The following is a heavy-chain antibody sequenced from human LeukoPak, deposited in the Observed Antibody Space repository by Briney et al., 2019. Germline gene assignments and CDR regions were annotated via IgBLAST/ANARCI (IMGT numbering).Heavy chain of an antibody. D-gene: IGHD3-22*01. J-gene: IGHJ4*02. Sequence: TGGSLRLSCAASGSTFSSYAMSWVRQAPGKGLEWVSAISGSGGSTYYADSVRGRFTISRDNSKNTLYLQMNSLRAEDTAVFYCAKRDSSGSYYFDYWGQGTLVTVSS. CDR2: ISGSGGST. CDR3: AKRDSSGSYYFDY. CDR1: GSTFSSYA. V-gene: IGHV3-23*01.